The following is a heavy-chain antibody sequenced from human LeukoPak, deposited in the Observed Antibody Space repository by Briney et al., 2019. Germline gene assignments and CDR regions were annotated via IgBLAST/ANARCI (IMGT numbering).Heavy chain of an antibody. CDR3: ARDSSSWYKMQYYFDY. CDR1: GYTFTSYY. D-gene: IGHD6-13*01. Sequence: ASVKVSCKASGYTFTSYYMHWVRQAPGQGLEWMGIINPSGGSTSYAQKFQGRVTMTRDTSTSTVYMELSSRRSEDTAVYYCARDSSSWYKMQYYFDYWGQGTLVTVSP. V-gene: IGHV1-46*03. J-gene: IGHJ4*02. CDR2: INPSGGST.